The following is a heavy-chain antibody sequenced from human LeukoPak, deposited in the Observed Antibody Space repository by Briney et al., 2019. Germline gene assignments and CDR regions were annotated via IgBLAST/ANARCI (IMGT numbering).Heavy chain of an antibody. Sequence: PGGSLRLSCAASGFSLSDYGISWARQAPGKGLEWISYITTNSAKFYADSVRGRIAISRDNDKNSVYLQMNSLRDEDTAVYYCTRGRYQFPGPNDSWGQGSLVTVSS. CDR3: TRGRYQFPGPNDS. CDR2: ITTNSAK. V-gene: IGHV3-48*02. CDR1: GFSLSDYG. D-gene: IGHD2-2*01. J-gene: IGHJ4*02.